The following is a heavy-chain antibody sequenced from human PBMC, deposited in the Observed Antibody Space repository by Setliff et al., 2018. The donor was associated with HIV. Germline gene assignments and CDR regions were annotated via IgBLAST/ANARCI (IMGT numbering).Heavy chain of an antibody. J-gene: IGHJ4*02. CDR1: GFTFSSYA. V-gene: IGHV3-23*01. CDR2: ISGSAGST. Sequence: GALRLSCAASGFTFSSYAMSWVRQAPGKGLDWVSAISGSAGSTYYADSVKGRFTISRDNSKSTLYLQMNSLRAEDTAVYYCAKAARDYYDSSGYYIGIDYWGRGTLVTVSS. D-gene: IGHD3-22*01. CDR3: AKAARDYYDSSGYYIGIDY.